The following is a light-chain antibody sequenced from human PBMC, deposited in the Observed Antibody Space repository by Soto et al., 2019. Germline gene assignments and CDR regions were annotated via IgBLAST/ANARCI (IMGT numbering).Light chain of an antibody. CDR3: ATWDDSLNGWV. V-gene: IGLV1-36*01. J-gene: IGLJ3*02. CDR1: SSNIGRNA. CDR2: YDD. Sequence: QSVLTQPPSVSEAPRQKVTISCSGSSSNIGRNAVNWYQQFPGKAPRLLVYYDDLLPSGVSDRFSGSRSGTSASLAISGLQSEDEADYYCATWDDSLNGWVFGGGTQLTVL.